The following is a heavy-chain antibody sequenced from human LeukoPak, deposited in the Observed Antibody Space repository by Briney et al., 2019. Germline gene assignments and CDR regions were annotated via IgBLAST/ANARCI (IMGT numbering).Heavy chain of an antibody. CDR3: AKEPYDSSGYLVY. D-gene: IGHD3-22*01. CDR2: IYSGGST. V-gene: IGHV3-53*01. CDR1: GFTVSSNY. Sequence: GGSLRLSCAASGFTVSSNYMSWVRQAPGKGLEWVSVIYSGGSTYYADSVKGRFTISRDNAKNSLYLQMNSLRAEDTAVYYCAKEPYDSSGYLVYWGQGTLVTVSS. J-gene: IGHJ4*02.